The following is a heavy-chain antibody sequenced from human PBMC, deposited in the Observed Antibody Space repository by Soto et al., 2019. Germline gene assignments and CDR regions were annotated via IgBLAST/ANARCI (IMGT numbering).Heavy chain of an antibody. J-gene: IGHJ3*02. CDR3: ARDGRYCSGGSCYPDAFDI. CDR2: IYSGGST. D-gene: IGHD2-15*01. V-gene: IGHV3-66*01. CDR1: GFTVSSNY. Sequence: EVQLVESGGGLVQPGGSLRLSCAASGFTVSSNYMSWVRQAPGKGLEWVSAIYSGGSTYYADSVKGRFTISRDNSKNTLYLQMNSLRAEDTAVYYCARDGRYCSGGSCYPDAFDIWGQVTMVTVSS.